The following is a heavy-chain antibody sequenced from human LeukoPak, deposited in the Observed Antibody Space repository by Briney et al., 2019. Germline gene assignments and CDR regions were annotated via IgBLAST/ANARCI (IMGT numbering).Heavy chain of an antibody. J-gene: IGHJ4*02. CDR2: INPNSGGT. Sequence: ASVKLSCKASGYTFTGYYIHSVRQAPGQGLEWMGWINPNSGGTNYAQKFQGRVTMTRDTSISTAYMELSRLRSDDTAVYYCARILGYSGYDVYYFDYWGQGTLVTVSS. CDR3: ARILGYSGYDVYYFDY. CDR1: GYTFTGYY. V-gene: IGHV1-2*02. D-gene: IGHD5-12*01.